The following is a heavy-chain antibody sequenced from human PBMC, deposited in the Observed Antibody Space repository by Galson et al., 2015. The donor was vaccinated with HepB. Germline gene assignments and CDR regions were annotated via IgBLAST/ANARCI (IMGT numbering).Heavy chain of an antibody. D-gene: IGHD3-22*01. J-gene: IGHJ4*02. V-gene: IGHV3-7*03. Sequence: SLRLSCAASGFTFSSYWMSWVRQAPGKGLEWVANIKQDGSEKYYLDSVEGRFTISRDNAKNSLYLQMNSLRAEDTAVYYCARDLWWHDSSGFDYWGQGTLVTVSS. CDR1: GFTFSSYW. CDR3: ARDLWWHDSSGFDY. CDR2: IKQDGSEK.